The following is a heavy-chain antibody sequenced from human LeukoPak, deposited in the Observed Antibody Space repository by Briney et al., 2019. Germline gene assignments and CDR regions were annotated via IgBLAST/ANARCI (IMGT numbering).Heavy chain of an antibody. Sequence: GASVKVSCKASGYIFSGYYMHWLRQAPGQGLEWMGGIIPIFGTANYAQKFQGRVTVTADKSTSTAYMELSSLRSEDTAVYYCATTYYYDRWGRAFDIWGQGTMVTVSS. V-gene: IGHV1-69*06. CDR2: IIPIFGTA. J-gene: IGHJ3*02. CDR3: ATTYYYDRWGRAFDI. D-gene: IGHD3-22*01. CDR1: GYIFSGYY.